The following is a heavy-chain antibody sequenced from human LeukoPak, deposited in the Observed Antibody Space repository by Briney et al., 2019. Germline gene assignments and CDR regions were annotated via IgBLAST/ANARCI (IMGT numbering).Heavy chain of an antibody. D-gene: IGHD6-13*01. CDR1: GGTFSSYA. V-gene: IGHV1-69*13. Sequence: ASVKVSCKASGGTFSSYAISWVRQAPGQGLEWMGGIIPIFGTANYAQKFQGRVTITPDESTSTAYMELSSLRSEDTAVYYCARDSGIAAAGPSGNWFDPWGQGTLVTVSS. CDR3: ARDSGIAAAGPSGNWFDP. J-gene: IGHJ5*02. CDR2: IIPIFGTA.